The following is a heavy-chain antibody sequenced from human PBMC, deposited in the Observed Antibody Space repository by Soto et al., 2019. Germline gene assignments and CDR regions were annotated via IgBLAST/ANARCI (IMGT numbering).Heavy chain of an antibody. D-gene: IGHD6-25*01. V-gene: IGHV3-30-3*01. Sequence: QVQLMESGGGMVQLGRSLRLSCAASGFTFPTSVMHWVRQAPGKGLEWVTGISTDGNSQHYAASVRGRVTMSRDNSRNTMYLQLDGLTTEDTALYFCAKEDHTSGREGTFRPWGQGTLVTVTS. CDR1: GFTFPTSV. CDR2: ISTDGNSQ. J-gene: IGHJ1*01. CDR3: AKEDHTSGREGTFRP.